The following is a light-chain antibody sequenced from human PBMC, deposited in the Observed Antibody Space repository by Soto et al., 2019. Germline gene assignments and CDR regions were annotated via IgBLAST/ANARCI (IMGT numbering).Light chain of an antibody. J-gene: IGLJ1*01. CDR1: SSDVGGYKY. CDR3: SSFTIRTTVV. V-gene: IGLV2-14*01. Sequence: QSVLTQPASVSLSPGQSITVSCTGTSSDVGGYKYVSLYQQHPGKAPKLMIYEVTNRPSGVSNRFSGSKSGNTASLTISGLQAEDEADYYCSSFTIRTTVVFGTGTKVTVL. CDR2: EVT.